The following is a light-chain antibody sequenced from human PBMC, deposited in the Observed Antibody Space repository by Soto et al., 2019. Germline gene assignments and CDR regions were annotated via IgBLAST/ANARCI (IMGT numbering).Light chain of an antibody. CDR1: SSNIGSNT. J-gene: IGLJ2*01. CDR2: TNH. Sequence: QSVLTQPPSASGTPGQRVTISCSGSSSNIGSNTVSWYQQLPQRAPKLLIYTNHQRPSGVPDRFSGSKSGTSASLAISGLRSEDEANFYCAAWDDSLNAVVFGGGTKVTVL. V-gene: IGLV1-44*01. CDR3: AAWDDSLNAVV.